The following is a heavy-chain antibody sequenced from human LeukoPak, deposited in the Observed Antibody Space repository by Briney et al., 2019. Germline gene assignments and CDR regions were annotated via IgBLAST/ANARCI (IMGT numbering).Heavy chain of an antibody. V-gene: IGHV3-74*03. CDR2: MNTNAART. J-gene: IGHJ4*02. D-gene: IGHD3-3*02. CDR3: ARDPSINSAVDY. CDR1: SFTFSLHW. Sequence: GASLTLSCAASSFTFSLHWMHWVRQAPGKGLVSLPRMNTNAARTTYADSVKCRLTTSRDNAKDTLYLQMNRLRAEDTAVYYCARDPSINSAVDYWGQGTLVTVSS.